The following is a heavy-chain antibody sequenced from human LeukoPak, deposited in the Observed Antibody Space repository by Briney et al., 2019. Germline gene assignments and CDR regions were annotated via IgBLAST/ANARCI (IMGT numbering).Heavy chain of an antibody. J-gene: IGHJ4*02. D-gene: IGHD2-15*01. Sequence: GASVKVSCKASGYTFTSYGISWVRQAPGQGLEWMGWISAYNGNTNYAQKLQGRVTMTTDTSTSTAYMELGSLRSDDTAVYYCARGRVGYCSGGSCYGDYWGQGTLVTVSS. CDR2: ISAYNGNT. CDR3: ARGRVGYCSGGSCYGDY. CDR1: GYTFTSYG. V-gene: IGHV1-18*01.